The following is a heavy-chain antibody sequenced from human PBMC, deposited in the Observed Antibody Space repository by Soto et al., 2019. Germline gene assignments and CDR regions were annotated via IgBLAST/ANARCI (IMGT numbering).Heavy chain of an antibody. D-gene: IGHD2-15*01. CDR3: ARIIGYCRNNDCSWTFDI. V-gene: IGHV5-51*01. CDR1: GYSFISYW. CDR2: FYPGDSTS. Sequence: GESLKISCKTSGYSFISYWVAWVRQLPGKGLGWMGTFYPGDSTSTYNPSFQGQVTISVDKSISTAYLQLSSLKASDTAMYYCARIIGYCRNNDCSWTFDIWGQGTMVTVSS. J-gene: IGHJ3*02.